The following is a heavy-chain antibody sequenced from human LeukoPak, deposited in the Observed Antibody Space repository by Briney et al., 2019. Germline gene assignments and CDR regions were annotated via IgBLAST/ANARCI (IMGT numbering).Heavy chain of an antibody. CDR1: GFTFSSYA. Sequence: GSLRLSCAASGFTFSSYAMSWVRQPPGKGLEWIGEIHHSGSTNYNPSLKRRVTISVDTSKNQFSLKLSSVTAADTAVYYCARPYYYGSGSPFLYYWGQGTLVTVSS. CDR3: ARPYYYGSGSPFLYY. CDR2: IHHSGST. V-gene: IGHV4-34*08. J-gene: IGHJ4*02. D-gene: IGHD3-10*01.